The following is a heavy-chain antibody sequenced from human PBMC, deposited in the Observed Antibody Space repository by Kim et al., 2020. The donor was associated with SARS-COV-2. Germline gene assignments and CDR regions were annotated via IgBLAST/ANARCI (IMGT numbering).Heavy chain of an antibody. CDR3: ARQPKHPFIAAADLGWFDP. V-gene: IGHV4-39*01. J-gene: IGHJ5*02. CDR1: GGSISSSSYY. Sequence: SETLSLTCTVSGGSISSSSYYWGWIRQPPGKGLEWIGSIYYSGSTYYNPSLKSRVTISVDTSKNQFSLKLSSVTAADTAVYYCARQPKHPFIAAADLGWFDPWGQGTLVTVSS. CDR2: IYYSGST. D-gene: IGHD6-13*01.